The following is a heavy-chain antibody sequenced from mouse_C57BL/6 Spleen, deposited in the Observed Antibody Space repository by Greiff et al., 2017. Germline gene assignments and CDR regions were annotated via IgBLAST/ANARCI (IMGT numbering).Heavy chain of an antibody. J-gene: IGHJ2*01. Sequence: QVQLQQPGAELVRPGSSVKLSCKASGYTFTSYWMDWVKQRPGQGLEWIGNIYPSDSETHYNQKFKDKATLTVDKSSSTAYMQLSSLTSEDSAVXYCARKGTGPLFDYWGQGTTLTVSS. CDR1: GYTFTSYW. D-gene: IGHD4-1*01. CDR3: ARKGTGPLFDY. V-gene: IGHV1-61*01. CDR2: IYPSDSET.